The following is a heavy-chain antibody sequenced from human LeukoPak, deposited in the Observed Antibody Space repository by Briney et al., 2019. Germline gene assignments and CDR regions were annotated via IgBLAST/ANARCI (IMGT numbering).Heavy chain of an antibody. CDR3: ARVGAPNYYGSGSYYQNWFDP. Sequence: SETLSLTCTVSGGSVSSGSYYWSWIRQPPGKGLEWIGYIYYSGSTNYNPSLKSRVTISVDTSKNQFSLKLSSVTAADTAVYYCARVGAPNYYGSGSYYQNWFDPWGQGTLVTVSS. CDR2: IYYSGST. D-gene: IGHD3-10*01. V-gene: IGHV4-61*01. J-gene: IGHJ5*02. CDR1: GGSVSSGSYY.